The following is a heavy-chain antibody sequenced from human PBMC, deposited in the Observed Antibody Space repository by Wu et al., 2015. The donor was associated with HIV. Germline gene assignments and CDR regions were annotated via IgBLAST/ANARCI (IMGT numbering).Heavy chain of an antibody. V-gene: IGHV1-69*05. CDR1: GGTFFSHA. Sequence: QVQLVQSGAEVKKPGSSVKVSCEASGGTFFSHAVSWVRQAPGQGLEWMGGIIPVLGTTKYAQKFQGRVTIITGESTSTVYMELSSLRSEDTAVYYCARSGFIAAAGSSYYYMDVWGKGTTVTVSS. CDR3: ARSGFIAAAGSSYYYMDV. J-gene: IGHJ6*03. CDR2: IIPVLGTT. D-gene: IGHD6-13*01.